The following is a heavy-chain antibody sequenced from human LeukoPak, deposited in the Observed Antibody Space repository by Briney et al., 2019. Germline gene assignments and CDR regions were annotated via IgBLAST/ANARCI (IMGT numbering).Heavy chain of an antibody. CDR3: AREEHGDSYPY. Sequence: GGSLRLSCAASGFTFSSYWMSWVRQAPGKGLEWVANIKQDGSEKYYVDSVKGRFTISRDNAKNSLYPQMNSLRADDTAVYYCAREEHGDSYPYWGQGTLVTVSS. CDR1: GFTFSSYW. V-gene: IGHV3-7*01. J-gene: IGHJ4*02. D-gene: IGHD4-17*01. CDR2: IKQDGSEK.